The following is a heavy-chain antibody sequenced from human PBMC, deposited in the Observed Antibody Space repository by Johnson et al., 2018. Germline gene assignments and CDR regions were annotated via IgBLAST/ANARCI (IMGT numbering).Heavy chain of an antibody. CDR3: ARHSPPGYSGSVPAFDI. Sequence: VQLVQSGAEVKKPGESLKISCKGSGYSFTSYWIGWVRQMPGKGLEWMGIIYPGDSDTRYSPSFHGQVTISADKSLSTAYLQGSSLKASDTAMYSCARHSPPGYSGSVPAFDIWGQGTMVTVSA. D-gene: IGHD6-6*01. CDR2: IYPGDSDT. CDR1: GYSFTSYW. V-gene: IGHV5-51*01. J-gene: IGHJ3*02.